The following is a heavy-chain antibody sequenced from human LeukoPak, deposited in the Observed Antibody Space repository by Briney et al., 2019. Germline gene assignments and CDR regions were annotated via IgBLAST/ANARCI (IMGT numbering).Heavy chain of an antibody. D-gene: IGHD6-25*01. V-gene: IGHV4-59*08. Sequence: SETLSLTCAVYGGSFSGYYWSWIRQPPGKGLEWIGYIYYSGSTNYNPSLKSRVTISVDTSKNQFSLKLSSVTAADTAVYYCARHPSGLRAAAFDIWGQGTMVTVSS. CDR2: IYYSGST. CDR1: GGSFSGYY. CDR3: ARHPSGLRAAAFDI. J-gene: IGHJ3*02.